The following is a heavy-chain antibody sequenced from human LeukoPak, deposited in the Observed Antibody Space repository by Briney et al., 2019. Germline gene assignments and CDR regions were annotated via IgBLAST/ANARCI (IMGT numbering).Heavy chain of an antibody. D-gene: IGHD3-10*01. J-gene: IGHJ3*02. CDR2: IYYSGSP. Sequence: PSETLSLTCTVSGGSISTSTYYWGWIRQPPGKGLEWIGSIYYSGSPYYNPSLKSRVTISVDRSKNQFSLKLSSVTAADTAVYYCARTILLWFGESSGAFDIWGQGTMVTVSS. CDR1: GGSISTSTYY. V-gene: IGHV4-39*07. CDR3: ARTILLWFGESSGAFDI.